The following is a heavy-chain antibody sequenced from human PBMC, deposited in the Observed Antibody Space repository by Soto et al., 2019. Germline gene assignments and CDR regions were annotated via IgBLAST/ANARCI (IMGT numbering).Heavy chain of an antibody. V-gene: IGHV3-21*01. J-gene: IGHJ6*02. CDR3: ARDLYCSSTSCYFSGMDV. CDR1: GFTFSSYS. Sequence: EVQLVESGGGLVKPGGSLRLSCAASGFTFSSYSMNWVRQAPGKGLEWVSSISSSSSYIYYADSVKGRFTISRDNAQNSLYLQMTSLRAEDTAVYYCARDLYCSSTSCYFSGMDVWGQGTTVTVSS. D-gene: IGHD2-2*01. CDR2: ISSSSSYI.